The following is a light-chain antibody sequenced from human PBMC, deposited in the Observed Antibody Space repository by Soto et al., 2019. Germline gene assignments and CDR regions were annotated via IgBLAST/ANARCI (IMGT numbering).Light chain of an antibody. CDR3: QYYGSPPWT. CDR2: SAF. J-gene: IGKJ1*01. V-gene: IGKV3-20*01. Sequence: EIVLTQSPGTLSLSPGERGTLSCRASQSVSSNYLAWYQQKPGQAPRLLIYSAFSRATGLPDMFSGSGSGKDFTLTISRLEPEDFAVYYCQYYGSPPWTFGQGTKVEIK. CDR1: QSVSSNY.